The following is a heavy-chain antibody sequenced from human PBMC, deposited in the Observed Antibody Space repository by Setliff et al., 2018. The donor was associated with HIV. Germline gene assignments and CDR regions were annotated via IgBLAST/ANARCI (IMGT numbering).Heavy chain of an antibody. CDR3: ARGYCSSTSCYYYMDV. CDR2: IIPKSDTR. D-gene: IGHD2-2*01. J-gene: IGHJ6*03. V-gene: IGHV1-69*06. CDR1: GYTFTSYG. Sequence: GASVKVSCKASGYTFTSYGLNWVRQAPGQGLEWMGKIIPKSDTRDYAQKLRGRVTITADKPSNTVYMELTSLTSEDTAVYYCARGYCSSTSCYYYMDVWGKGTTVTVSS.